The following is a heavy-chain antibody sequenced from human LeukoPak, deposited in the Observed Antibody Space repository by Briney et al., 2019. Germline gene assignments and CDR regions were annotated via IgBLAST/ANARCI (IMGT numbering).Heavy chain of an antibody. CDR1: GFTFGNFG. V-gene: IGHV3-33*01. D-gene: IGHD6-13*01. J-gene: IGHJ4*02. CDR3: ARAESLAAAGTGYFDY. CDR2: IWYDGSNK. Sequence: GGSLRLSCAASGFTFGNFGMHWVRQAPGKGLEWVAVIWYDGSNKYYADSVKGRFTISRDNSKNTLYLQMNSLRAEDTAVYYCARAESLAAAGTGYFDYWGQGTLVTVSS.